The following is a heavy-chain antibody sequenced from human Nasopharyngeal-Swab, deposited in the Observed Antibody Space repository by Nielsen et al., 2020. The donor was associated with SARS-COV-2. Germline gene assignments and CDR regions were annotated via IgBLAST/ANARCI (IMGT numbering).Heavy chain of an antibody. J-gene: IGHJ3*02. Sequence: GESLKISCAASGFTVSSNYMSWVRQAPGKGLEWVSVIYSGGSTYYADSVKGRFTISRDNSKNTLYLQMNSLRAKDTAVYYCARVGLWLRPLVGAFDIWGQGTMVTVSS. CDR1: GFTVSSNY. CDR2: IYSGGST. D-gene: IGHD6-19*01. CDR3: ARVGLWLRPLVGAFDI. V-gene: IGHV3-53*01.